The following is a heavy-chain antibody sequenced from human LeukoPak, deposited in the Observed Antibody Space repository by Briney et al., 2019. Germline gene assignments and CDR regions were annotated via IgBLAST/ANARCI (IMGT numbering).Heavy chain of an antibody. CDR3: ARHVMATVTTIFSYYYYYYMDV. CDR2: IYYSGST. J-gene: IGHJ6*03. Sequence: SETLSLTCAVSGGSFSGYRWSWIRQPPGKGLEWIGSIYYSGSTYYNPSLKSRVTISVDTSKNQFSLKLSSVTAADTAVYYCARHVMATVTTIFSYYYYYYMDVWGKGTTVTNSS. CDR1: GGSFSGYR. D-gene: IGHD4-17*01. V-gene: IGHV4-39*01.